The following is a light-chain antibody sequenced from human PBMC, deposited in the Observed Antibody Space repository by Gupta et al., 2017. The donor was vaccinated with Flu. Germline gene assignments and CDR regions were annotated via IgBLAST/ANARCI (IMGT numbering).Light chain of an antibody. V-gene: IGKV1-39*01. CDR2: FAS. CDR3: QQSYSDPYT. Sequence: DIQMTQSPSSLSASVGDRVTITCRASQSITTYLNWYQQKPGRAPKILIYFASNLESGVPSRFTGSGSGTDFSLTISGLQPEDIATYFCQQSYSDPYTFGQGTKVEIK. J-gene: IGKJ2*01. CDR1: QSITTY.